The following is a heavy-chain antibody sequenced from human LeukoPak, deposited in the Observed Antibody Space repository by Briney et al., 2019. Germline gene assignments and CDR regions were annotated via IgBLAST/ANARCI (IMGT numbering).Heavy chain of an antibody. J-gene: IGHJ5*02. CDR1: GGTFSSYA. CDR3: ARENYDFWSGDSNSGGWFDP. CDR2: IIPIFGTA. D-gene: IGHD3-3*01. Sequence: ASVKVSCKAPGGTFSSYAISWVRQAPGQGLEWMGGIIPIFGTANYAQKFQGRVTITTDESTSTAYMELSSLRSEDTAVYYCARENYDFWSGDSNSGGWFDPWGQGTLVTVSS. V-gene: IGHV1-69*05.